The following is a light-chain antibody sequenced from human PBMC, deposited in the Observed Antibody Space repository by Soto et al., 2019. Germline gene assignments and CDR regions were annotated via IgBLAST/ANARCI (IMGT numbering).Light chain of an antibody. V-gene: IGKV3-20*01. CDR1: ESAGRGS. J-gene: IGKJ4*02. CDR3: QQYASSRPLT. Sequence: EIVLTQSPGTLSVSPGERVTLSCRASESAGRGSLAWYQHKPGQAARLLIYGAFNSATRIPDRFSGSGSGTDFTLTISRLEAEDSAVYYCQQYASSRPLTCGGGTKVEIK. CDR2: GAF.